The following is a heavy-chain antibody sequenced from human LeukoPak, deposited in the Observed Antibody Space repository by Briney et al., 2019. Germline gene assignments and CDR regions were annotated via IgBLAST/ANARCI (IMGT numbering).Heavy chain of an antibody. CDR1: GFTFSSYS. D-gene: IGHD6-13*01. CDR2: ISSSSSYI. J-gene: IGHJ4*02. Sequence: PGGSLRLSCAASGFTFSSYSMNWVRQAPGKGLEWVSSISSSSSYIYYADSVKGRFTISRDNAKNSLYLQMNSLRAEDTAVYYCARASPGKYSSSWSYLDFDYWGQGTLVTVSS. CDR3: ARASPGKYSSSWSYLDFDY. V-gene: IGHV3-21*01.